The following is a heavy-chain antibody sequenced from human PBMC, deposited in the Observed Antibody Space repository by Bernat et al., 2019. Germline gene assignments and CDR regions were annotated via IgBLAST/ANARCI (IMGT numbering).Heavy chain of an antibody. CDR1: GFTFSSYW. D-gene: IGHD3-3*01. CDR2: IKQDGSEK. J-gene: IGHJ4*02. Sequence: EVQLVESGGGLVQPGGSLRLSCAASGFTFSSYWMSWVRQAPGKGLEWVANIKQDGSEKYDVDSVKGRFTISRDNAKNSLYLQMNSLRAEDTAVYYCARANFWSGYYYTNWGQGTLVTVSS. CDR3: ARANFWSGYYYTN. V-gene: IGHV3-7*03.